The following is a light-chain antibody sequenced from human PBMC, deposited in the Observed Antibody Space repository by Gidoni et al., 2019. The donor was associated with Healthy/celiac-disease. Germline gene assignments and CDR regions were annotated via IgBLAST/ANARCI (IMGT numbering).Light chain of an antibody. V-gene: IGKV1-5*03. CDR3: QQYNSYPYT. J-gene: IGKJ2*01. CDR2: KAS. CDR1: QRISSW. Sequence: DIQMTQSPSTLSASVGDRVTITCRASQRISSWLAWYQQKPGKAPKLLIYKASSLESGVPSRFSGSGSGTEFTLTISSLQPDDFATYDCQQYNSYPYTFGQGTKLEIK.